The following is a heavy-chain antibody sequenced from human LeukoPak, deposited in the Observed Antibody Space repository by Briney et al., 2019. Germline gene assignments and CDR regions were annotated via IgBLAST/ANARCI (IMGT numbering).Heavy chain of an antibody. CDR2: IYYSGST. Sequence: PSETLCLTCTVSGGSISSSSYYWGWIRQPPGKGLEWIGSIYYSGSTYYNPSLKSRVTISVDASKNQFSLKLSSVTAADTAVYYCARQKKPNWFDPWGQGTLVTVSS. V-gene: IGHV4-39*01. J-gene: IGHJ5*02. CDR1: GGSISSSSYY. CDR3: ARQKKPNWFDP.